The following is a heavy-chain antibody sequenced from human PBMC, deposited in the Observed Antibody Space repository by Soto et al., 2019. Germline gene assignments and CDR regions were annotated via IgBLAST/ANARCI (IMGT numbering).Heavy chain of an antibody. CDR2: INAGNGNT. CDR3: AREDSAYGRDYFDY. Sequence: QVQLVQSGAEVKKPGASVKVSCKASGYTFTSYAMHWVRQAPGQRLEWMGWINAGNGNTKYSQKFQGRVTITRDTSARTAYMELSSLRSEDTAVYYCAREDSAYGRDYFDYWGQGTLVTVSS. J-gene: IGHJ4*02. CDR1: GYTFTSYA. D-gene: IGHD5-12*01. V-gene: IGHV1-3*01.